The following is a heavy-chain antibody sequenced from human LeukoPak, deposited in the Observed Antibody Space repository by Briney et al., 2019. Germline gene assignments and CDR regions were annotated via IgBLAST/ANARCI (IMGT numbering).Heavy chain of an antibody. CDR2: ISYDGSNK. V-gene: IGHV3-30-3*01. CDR3: ARSRGGSYRDAFDI. D-gene: IGHD1-26*01. J-gene: IGHJ3*02. Sequence: GRSLRLSCAASGFTFSSYAMHWVRPAPGEGLEWVAVISYDGSNKYYAESVKGRFTISRDNSKNTLYLQMNSLRAEDTAVYYCARSRGGSYRDAFDIWGQGKRVIVSS. CDR1: GFTFSSYA.